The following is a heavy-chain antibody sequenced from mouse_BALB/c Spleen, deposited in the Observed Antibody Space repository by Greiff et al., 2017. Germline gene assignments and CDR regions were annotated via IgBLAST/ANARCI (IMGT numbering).Heavy chain of an antibody. CDR1: GYTFTNYW. CDR2: IYPGGGYT. D-gene: IGHD4-1*01. V-gene: IGHV1-63*02. Sequence: QVQLQQSGAELVRPGTSVKISCKASGYTFTNYWLGWVKQRPGHGLEWIGDIYPGGGYTNYNEKFKGKATLTADTSSSTAYMQLSSLTSEDSAVYFCARKGELGAWFAYWGQGTLVTVSA. J-gene: IGHJ3*01. CDR3: ARKGELGAWFAY.